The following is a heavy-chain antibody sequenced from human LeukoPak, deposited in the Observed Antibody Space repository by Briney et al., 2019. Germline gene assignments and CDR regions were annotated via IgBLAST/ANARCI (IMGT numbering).Heavy chain of an antibody. CDR2: IYYSGST. J-gene: IGHJ4*02. V-gene: IGHV4-59*12. Sequence: PSETLSLTCTVSGGSISSYYWSWIRQPPGKGLEWIGYIYYSGSTNYNPSLKSRVTISVDTSKNQFSLKLSSVTAADTAVYYCARDATMIDTGLDYWGQGTLVTVSS. CDR1: GGSISSYY. D-gene: IGHD3-22*01. CDR3: ARDATMIDTGLDY.